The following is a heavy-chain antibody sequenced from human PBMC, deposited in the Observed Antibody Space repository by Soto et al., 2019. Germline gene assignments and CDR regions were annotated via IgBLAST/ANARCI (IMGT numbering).Heavy chain of an antibody. CDR1: SGSINNYY. D-gene: IGHD3-22*01. CDR2: IYYAGTT. V-gene: IGHV4-59*08. CDR3: ARLGGYYQALDS. Sequence: QVQLQESGPGLVKPSETLSLTCTVSSGSINNYYWSWIRQPPGKGLEFIGSIYYAGTTTYTPSLKCRVTISVDTSRNQFSLKLSSVTAADTAVYYCARLGGYYQALDSWGQGTLLTVSS. J-gene: IGHJ4*02.